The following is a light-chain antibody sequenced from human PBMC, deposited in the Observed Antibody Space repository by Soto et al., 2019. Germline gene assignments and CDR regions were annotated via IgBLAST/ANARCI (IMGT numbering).Light chain of an antibody. J-gene: IGKJ4*01. CDR3: QQVNVYPST. V-gene: IGKV1-9*01. CDR1: QGISSY. CDR2: DAS. Sequence: PSSLSASVGDRVTITCRASQGISSYLGWYQQKPGKAPNLLIYDASTLHSGVPSRFSGGGSWTDCTLTISSLQPEDFATYYCQQVNVYPSTFGGGTKVENK.